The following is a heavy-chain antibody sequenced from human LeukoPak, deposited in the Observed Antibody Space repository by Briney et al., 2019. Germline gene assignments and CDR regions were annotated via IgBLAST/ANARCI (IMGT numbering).Heavy chain of an antibody. CDR2: IGTSGRTI. Sequence: PGGSLRLSCAASGFTFSDYYMSWIRQAPGKGLEWLSYIGTSGRTIYYADSVKGRFTISRDNAKNSLYLQMNSLRDEDTAVYYCARDGKAVAVAFDIWGQGTMVTVSS. CDR3: ARDGKAVAVAFDI. V-gene: IGHV3-11*04. CDR1: GFTFSDYY. J-gene: IGHJ3*02. D-gene: IGHD6-19*01.